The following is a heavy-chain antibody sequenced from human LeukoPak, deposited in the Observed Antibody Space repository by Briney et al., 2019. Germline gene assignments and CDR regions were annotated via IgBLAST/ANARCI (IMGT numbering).Heavy chain of an antibody. V-gene: IGHV4-59*01. J-gene: IGHJ5*02. CDR3: ARHGEHYYGSGSYYNRWFDP. D-gene: IGHD3-10*01. CDR1: GESINSNY. Sequence: SESLSLTCTVSGESINSNYWSWIRQPPGRGLEWIGYTYDSGSTKVNPSLTSRVTISVDTSKNFFSLKLTSVTAADTAVYYCARHGEHYYGSGSYYNRWFDPWGQGTLVTVSS. CDR2: TYDSGST.